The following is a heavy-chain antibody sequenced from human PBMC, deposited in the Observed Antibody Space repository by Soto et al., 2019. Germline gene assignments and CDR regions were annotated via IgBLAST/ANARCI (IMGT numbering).Heavy chain of an antibody. V-gene: IGHV5-51*01. D-gene: IGHD6-19*01. CDR3: ARRSSSKLDFYYYYYMDV. CDR2: IYPGDSDT. CDR1: GYSFTSYW. Sequence: GESLKISCKGSGYSFTSYWIAWVRQMPGKGLEWMGIIYPGDSDTTYSPSFEGQVTISADKSINTAYLQWSSLKASDTAMYYCARRSSSKLDFYYYYYMDVWGKGTTVTVSS. J-gene: IGHJ6*03.